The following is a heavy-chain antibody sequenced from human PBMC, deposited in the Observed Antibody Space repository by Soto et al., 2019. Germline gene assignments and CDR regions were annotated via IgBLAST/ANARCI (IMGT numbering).Heavy chain of an antibody. J-gene: IGHJ4*02. CDR1: GFTFSSYS. V-gene: IGHV3-21*01. Sequence: GGSLRLSCSASGFTFSSYSMNWVRQAPGKGLEWVSSISSSSSYIYYADSVKGRFTISRDNAKNSLYLQMNSLRAEDTAVYYCARASGSRTLVYWGQGTLVTVSS. CDR3: ARASGSRTLVY. CDR2: ISSSSSYI. D-gene: IGHD1-26*01.